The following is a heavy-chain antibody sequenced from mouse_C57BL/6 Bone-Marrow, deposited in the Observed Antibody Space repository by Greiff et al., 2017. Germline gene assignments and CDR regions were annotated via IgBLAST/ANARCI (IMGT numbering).Heavy chain of an antibody. CDR3: ARGEVRLRRGDY. CDR1: GYSITSGYY. CDR2: ISYDGSN. V-gene: IGHV3-6*01. D-gene: IGHD1-2*01. J-gene: IGHJ4*01. Sequence: DVKLQESGPGLVKPSQSLSLTCSVTGYSITSGYYWNWIRQFPGNKLEWMGYISYDGSNNYNPSLKNRISITRDTSKNQFFLKLNSVTTEDTATYYCARGEVRLRRGDYWGQGTSVTVSS.